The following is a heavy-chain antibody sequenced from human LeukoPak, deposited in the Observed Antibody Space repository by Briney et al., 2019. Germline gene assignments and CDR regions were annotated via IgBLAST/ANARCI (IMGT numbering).Heavy chain of an antibody. CDR1: GFTFSSFG. CDR3: ARILGAAAGPRADY. J-gene: IGHJ4*02. D-gene: IGHD6-13*01. Sequence: GGSLRLSCAASGFTFSSFGMSWVRQAPGKGLLWVSAISGSGGSTYYADSVKGRFTISRDNSKNTLYLQMNSLRAEDTAVYYCARILGAAAGPRADYWGQGTLVTVSS. V-gene: IGHV3-23*01. CDR2: ISGSGGST.